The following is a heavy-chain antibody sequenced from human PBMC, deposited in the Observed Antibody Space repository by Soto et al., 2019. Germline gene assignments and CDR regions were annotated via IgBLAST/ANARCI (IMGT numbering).Heavy chain of an antibody. CDR2: IDPSDSYT. Sequence: GESLKISCKGSGYSFTSYWISWVRQMPGKGLEWMGRIDPSDSYTNYSPSFQGHVTISADKSISTAYLQWSSLKASDTAMYYCARPEVGTEQNWPNAFDIWGQGTMVTVSS. V-gene: IGHV5-10-1*01. D-gene: IGHD1-1*01. J-gene: IGHJ3*02. CDR1: GYSFTSYW. CDR3: ARPEVGTEQNWPNAFDI.